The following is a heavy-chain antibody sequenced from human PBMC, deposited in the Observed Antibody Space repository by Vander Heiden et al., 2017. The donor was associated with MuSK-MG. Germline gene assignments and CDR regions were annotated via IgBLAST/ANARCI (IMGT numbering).Heavy chain of an antibody. V-gene: IGHV3-9*01. Sequence: VQLVESGGGLVEPGRSLRLSCAASGFTFGDYDLPWVRQRPGKGLEWISGISWSSNTRDYADSVKGRFTISRDNAKNSLFLQMNSLRPEDTALYYCVKDSYMSYYYYGLDVWGQGATVTVSS. D-gene: IGHD2-2*02. CDR3: VKDSYMSYYYYGLDV. J-gene: IGHJ6*02. CDR2: ISWSSNTR. CDR1: GFTFGDYD.